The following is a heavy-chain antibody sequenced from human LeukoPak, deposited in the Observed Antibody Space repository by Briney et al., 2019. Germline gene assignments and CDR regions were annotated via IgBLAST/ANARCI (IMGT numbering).Heavy chain of an antibody. CDR2: IYYSGST. CDR1: GGSISSSSYY. D-gene: IGHD3-16*02. V-gene: IGHV4-39*01. Sequence: KPSETLSLTCAVYGGSISSSSYYWGWIRQPPGKGLEWIGSIYYSGSTYYNPSLKSRVTISVDTSKNQFSLKLSSVTAADTAVYYCARHSITFGGVIGRTFDYWGQGTLVTVSS. J-gene: IGHJ4*02. CDR3: ARHSITFGGVIGRTFDY.